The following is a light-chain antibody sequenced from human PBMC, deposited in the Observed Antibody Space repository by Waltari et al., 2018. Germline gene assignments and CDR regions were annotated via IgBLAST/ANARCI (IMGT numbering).Light chain of an antibody. CDR2: AVS. CDR1: SSDVGSYTL. V-gene: IGLV2-23*02. J-gene: IGLJ3*02. Sequence: QSALTQLASVSGSPGQSITISCTGTSSDVGSYTLVSWYQQHPGKAPKLIIYAVSKRPSGASARFSGSRAGNTASLTISGLQAEDEADYYCCSYAGSTTRWVFGGGTKLTVL. CDR3: CSYAGSTTRWV.